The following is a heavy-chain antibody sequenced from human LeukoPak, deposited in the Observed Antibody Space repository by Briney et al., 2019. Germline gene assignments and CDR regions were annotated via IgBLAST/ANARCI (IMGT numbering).Heavy chain of an antibody. CDR3: ASGGIYYGAAFDF. CDR2: ISSSGSTI. V-gene: IGHV3-48*04. Sequence: PGGSLRLSCAASGFTFSSYSMNWVRQAPGKGLEWVSYISSSGSTIYYADSVKGRFTISRDNAKNSLYLQMNSLRAEDTAFYYCASGGIYYGAAFDFWGQGTLVTVSS. J-gene: IGHJ4*02. CDR1: GFTFSSYS. D-gene: IGHD2-15*01.